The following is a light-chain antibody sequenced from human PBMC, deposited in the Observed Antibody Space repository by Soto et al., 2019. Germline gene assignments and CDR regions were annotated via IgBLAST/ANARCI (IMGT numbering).Light chain of an antibody. J-gene: IGKJ2*01. CDR1: QSVSSN. CDR3: QQYNDWPRT. V-gene: IGKV3-15*01. Sequence: EIVMTQSPPTLSVSPGERGTLSCRASQSVSSNLAWFQQKPGQAPRLLIYGASIRATGIPARFSGSGSGTEFTLTITSRQSEDFAVYYCQQYNDWPRTFGQGTKLEIK. CDR2: GAS.